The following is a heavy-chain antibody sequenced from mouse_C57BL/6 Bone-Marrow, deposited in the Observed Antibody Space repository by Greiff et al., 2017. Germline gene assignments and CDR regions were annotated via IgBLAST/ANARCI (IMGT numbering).Heavy chain of an antibody. CDR3: ARSPDYYGSSLFDY. CDR2: IYPGDGDT. D-gene: IGHD1-1*01. Sequence: VQLQQSGPELVKPGASVKISCKASGYAFSSSWMNWVKQRPGKGLEWIGRIYPGDGDTNYNGKFKGKATLTADKSSSTAYKQLSSLTSEDSAVYFCARSPDYYGSSLFDYWGQGTTLTVSS. CDR1: GYAFSSSW. J-gene: IGHJ2*01. V-gene: IGHV1-82*01.